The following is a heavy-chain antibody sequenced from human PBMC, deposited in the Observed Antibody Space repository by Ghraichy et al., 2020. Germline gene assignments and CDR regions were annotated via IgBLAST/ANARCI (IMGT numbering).Heavy chain of an antibody. D-gene: IGHD1-1*01. CDR1: IFTFSAYP. CDR2: ILFDGRDR. Sequence: GGSLRLSCAASIFTFSAYPMHWVRQAPGKGFEWVALILFDGRDRYYADSVKGRFTISRDNSKNTLYLQMNSLTGEDTAMYYCAREVRRELERRGSFDIWGLGTKVTITS. V-gene: IGHV3-30*07. J-gene: IGHJ3*02. CDR3: AREVRRELERRGSFDI.